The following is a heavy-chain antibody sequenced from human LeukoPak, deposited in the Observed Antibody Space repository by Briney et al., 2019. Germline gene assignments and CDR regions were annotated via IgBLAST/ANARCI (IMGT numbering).Heavy chain of an antibody. CDR3: ARGVAPAGRRLDP. CDR1: GYSFTGYY. CDR2: INPNSGGT. Sequence: ASVKVSCKTSGYSFTGYYIHWVRQAPGQGFEWLGWINPNSGGTNYAQMFQDSVSTTRDTSINTAYMELSSLRLDDTAVYYCARGVAPAGRRLDPWGQGTLITVSS. D-gene: IGHD2-15*01. V-gene: IGHV1-2*02. J-gene: IGHJ5*02.